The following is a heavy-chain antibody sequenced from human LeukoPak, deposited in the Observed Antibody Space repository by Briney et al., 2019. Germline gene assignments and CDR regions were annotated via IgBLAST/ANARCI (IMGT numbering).Heavy chain of an antibody. V-gene: IGHV4-38-2*02. CDR2: IYHSGST. D-gene: IGHD3-10*01. J-gene: IGHJ5*02. CDR3: AATGGSGSYYNVGWFDP. Sequence: PSETLSLTCTVSGYSISSGYYWGWIRQPPGKGLEWIGSIYHSGSTYYNPSLKSRVTISVDTSKNQFSLKLSSVTAADTAVYYCAATGGSGSYYNVGWFDPWGQGTLVTVSS. CDR1: GYSISSGYY.